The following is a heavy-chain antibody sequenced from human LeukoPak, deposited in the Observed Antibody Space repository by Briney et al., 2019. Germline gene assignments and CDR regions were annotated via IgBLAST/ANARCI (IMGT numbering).Heavy chain of an antibody. CDR2: INHSGST. Sequence: PSETLSLTCAVYGGSFSGYYWSWIRQPPGKGLEWIGEINHSGSTNYNPSLKSRVTISVDTSKNQFSLKLSSVTAADTAVYYCAREGEMRSGYYEHWGQGTLVTVSS. J-gene: IGHJ1*01. CDR3: AREGEMRSGYYEH. CDR1: GGSFSGYY. V-gene: IGHV4-34*01. D-gene: IGHD3-3*01.